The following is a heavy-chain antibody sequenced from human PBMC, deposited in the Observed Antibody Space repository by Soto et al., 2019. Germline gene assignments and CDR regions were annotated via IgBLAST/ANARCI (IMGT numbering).Heavy chain of an antibody. V-gene: IGHV3-30-3*01. CDR3: GREDDYNYRYFNYGVDV. Sequence: QAQLVESGGGVVQPGGSLRLSCAASRFTFTNYAFHWVRQPPGKGLEWLAVISFDGDKKFYADSVKGRFIISRDNFKSTLYLQMNSLRAEDAPLYFCGREDDYNYRYFNYGVDVWGQGTTVTVSS. D-gene: IGHD5-12*01. CDR1: RFTFTNYA. J-gene: IGHJ6*02. CDR2: ISFDGDKK.